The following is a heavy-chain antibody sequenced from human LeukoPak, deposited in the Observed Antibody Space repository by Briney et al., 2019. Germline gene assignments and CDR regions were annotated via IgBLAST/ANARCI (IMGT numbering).Heavy chain of an antibody. Sequence: GRSLRLSCAASGFTFDDYAMHWVRQAPGKGLEWGSGISWNSGSIGYADSVKGRFTISRDNAKNSLYLPMNSLRAEDTALYYCAKGAYGSGETIYYFDYWGQGTLVTVSS. CDR3: AKGAYGSGETIYYFDY. D-gene: IGHD3-10*01. V-gene: IGHV3-9*01. CDR1: GFTFDDYA. CDR2: ISWNSGSI. J-gene: IGHJ4*02.